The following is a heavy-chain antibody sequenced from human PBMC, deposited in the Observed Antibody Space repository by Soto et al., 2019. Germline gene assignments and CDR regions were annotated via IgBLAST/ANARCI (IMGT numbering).Heavy chain of an antibody. CDR3: AKEMPLSSSWSTGFAY. Sequence: EVQLVESGGVVVQPGGSLRLSCAASGFTFDDYTMHWVRQAPGKGLEWVSLISWDGGSTYYADSVKGRFTISRDNSKNSLYLQMNSLRTEDTALYYCAKEMPLSSSWSTGFAYWGQGTLVTVSS. CDR1: GFTFDDYT. J-gene: IGHJ4*02. CDR2: ISWDGGST. D-gene: IGHD6-13*01. V-gene: IGHV3-43*01.